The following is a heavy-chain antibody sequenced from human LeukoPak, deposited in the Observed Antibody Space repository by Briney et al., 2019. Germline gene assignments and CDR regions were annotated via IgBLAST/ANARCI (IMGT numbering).Heavy chain of an antibody. V-gene: IGHV4-34*01. D-gene: IGHD5-18*01. CDR3: ARREYSYGYGY. Sequence: SETLSLTCAVYGGSFSGYYWSWIRQPPGKGLEWIGEINHSGSTNYNPSLKSRVTISVDTSKNQFSQKLSSVTAADTAVYYCARREYSYGYGYWGQGTLVTVSS. CDR1: GGSFSGYY. CDR2: INHSGST. J-gene: IGHJ4*02.